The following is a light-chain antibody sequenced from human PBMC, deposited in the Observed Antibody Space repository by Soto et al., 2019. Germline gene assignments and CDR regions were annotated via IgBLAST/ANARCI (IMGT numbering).Light chain of an antibody. J-gene: IGKJ4*01. CDR2: DVS. CDR3: QQRTTWPT. CDR1: QSVTSS. V-gene: IGKV3-11*01. Sequence: EIVLTQSQATLSLSPGDTATLSCRSSQSVTSSLAWFQQKPGQAPRLLIYDVSRRATAIPARFSGSGSGTDVTLTISSLEPEDFAVYYCQQRTTWPTFGGGTKVEIK.